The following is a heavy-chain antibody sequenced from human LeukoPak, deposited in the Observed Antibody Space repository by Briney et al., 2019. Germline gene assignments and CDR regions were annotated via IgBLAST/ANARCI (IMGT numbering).Heavy chain of an antibody. V-gene: IGHV4-39*07. Sequence: PSETLSLTCTVSSGSISDSDSYWAWIRQPPGKGLQWIGNIYYGGSTYDNPSLKSRVTISVDTSKNQFSLKLSSVTAADTAVYYCARVLQLRFLEWLPLDASNWFDPWGQGTLVTVSS. J-gene: IGHJ5*02. CDR2: IYYGGST. CDR1: SGSISDSDSY. CDR3: ARVLQLRFLEWLPLDASNWFDP. D-gene: IGHD3-3*01.